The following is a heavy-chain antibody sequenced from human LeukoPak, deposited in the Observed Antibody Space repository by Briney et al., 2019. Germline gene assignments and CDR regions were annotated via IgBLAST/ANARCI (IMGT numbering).Heavy chain of an antibody. J-gene: IGHJ4*02. D-gene: IGHD6-13*01. CDR1: GESFSGYY. V-gene: IGHV4-34*01. Sequence: SETLSLTCAVYGESFSGYYWSWIRQPPGKGLEWIGEINHSGSTNYNPSLKSRVTISVDTSKNQFSLKLNSVTAADTAVYYCARETEVGSSSWSTSLFDYWGQGTLVTVSS. CDR2: INHSGST. CDR3: ARETEVGSSSWSTSLFDY.